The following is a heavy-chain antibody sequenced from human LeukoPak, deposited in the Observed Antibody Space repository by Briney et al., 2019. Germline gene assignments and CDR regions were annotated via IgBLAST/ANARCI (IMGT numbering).Heavy chain of an antibody. D-gene: IGHD1-1*01. CDR3: AREEERAFDI. Sequence: PGGSLRLSCAASGFTFSSYAMHWVRQAPGKGLEWVAVISYDGSNKYYADSVKGRFTISRDNSKNTLYLQMNSLRAEDTAVYYCAREEERAFDIWGQGTMVTVSS. J-gene: IGHJ3*02. CDR1: GFTFSSYA. V-gene: IGHV3-30-3*01. CDR2: ISYDGSNK.